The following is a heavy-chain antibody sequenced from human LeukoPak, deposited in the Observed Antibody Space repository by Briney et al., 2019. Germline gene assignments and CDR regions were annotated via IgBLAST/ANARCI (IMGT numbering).Heavy chain of an antibody. D-gene: IGHD3-3*01. V-gene: IGHV4-38-2*02. CDR1: GYSISSGYF. Sequence: SETLSLTCTVSGYSISSGYFWGWIRQPPGKGLEWIGTIYNSGSTYYNASLESRVTISVDTSKNQFSLKLSSVTAADTAVYYCARNEHYDSWSGYLGYFDYWGQGTLVTVSS. CDR3: ARNEHYDSWSGYLGYFDY. CDR2: IYNSGST. J-gene: IGHJ4*02.